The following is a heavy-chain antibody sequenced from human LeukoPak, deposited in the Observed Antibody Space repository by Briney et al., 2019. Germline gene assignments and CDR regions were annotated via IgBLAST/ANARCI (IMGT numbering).Heavy chain of an antibody. D-gene: IGHD2-8*01. V-gene: IGHV3-53*04. CDR1: GFTASSNY. Sequence: GGSLRLSRAASGFTASSNYMSWVRQAPGKGLEWVSVIYSDDRTYYADSVKGRFTISRHTSKKTLYLQMNSLRAEDTAVYYCAREVMAKRRAFDIWGQGTVVTVSS. CDR2: IYSDDRT. J-gene: IGHJ3*02. CDR3: AREVMAKRRAFDI.